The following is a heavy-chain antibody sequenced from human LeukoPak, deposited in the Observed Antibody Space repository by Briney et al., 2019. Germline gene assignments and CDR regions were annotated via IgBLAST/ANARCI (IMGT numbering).Heavy chain of an antibody. CDR2: ISYDGSNK. D-gene: IGHD6-19*01. Sequence: PGRSLRLSCAASGFTFSSYAMHWVRQAPGKGLEWMAVISYDGSNKYYADSVKGRFTISRDNSKNTLYLQMNSLRAEDTAVYYCARSSIVVAGTTLDYWGQGTLVTVSS. J-gene: IGHJ4*02. CDR3: ARSSIVVAGTTLDY. V-gene: IGHV3-30*04. CDR1: GFTFSSYA.